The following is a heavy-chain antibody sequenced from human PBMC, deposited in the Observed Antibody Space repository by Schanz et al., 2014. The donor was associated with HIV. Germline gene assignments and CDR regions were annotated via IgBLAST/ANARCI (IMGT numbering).Heavy chain of an antibody. J-gene: IGHJ4*02. Sequence: EVQMLESGGGSVQPGGSLRLSCAASGFTFSNFAMSWVRQAPGKGLEWVSSISESGGRTYYADSVNGRFTISRDNSKNTLYLQMNNLKTEDTAVYYCAKAGLFFGQLWLGFFDYWGQGAQVTVSS. CDR2: ISESGGRT. V-gene: IGHV3-23*01. CDR1: GFTFSNFA. D-gene: IGHD5-18*01. CDR3: AKAGLFFGQLWLGFFDY.